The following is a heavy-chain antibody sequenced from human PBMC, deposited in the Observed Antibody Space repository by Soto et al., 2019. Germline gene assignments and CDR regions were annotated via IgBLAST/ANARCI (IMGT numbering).Heavy chain of an antibody. CDR1: GGSISSYY. V-gene: IGHV4-59*01. CDR3: ARVDRGAFDH. J-gene: IGHJ4*02. D-gene: IGHD2-2*03. CDR2: IFYTEST. Sequence: QVQLHESGPGLVKPSETLSLTCTVSGGSISSYYWIWIRQPPGKGLEWIGSIFYTESTDYNPPLKSRVTISLDTSKTHFSLNLSSVTAADTAVYYCARVDRGAFDHWGQGTLVTVSS.